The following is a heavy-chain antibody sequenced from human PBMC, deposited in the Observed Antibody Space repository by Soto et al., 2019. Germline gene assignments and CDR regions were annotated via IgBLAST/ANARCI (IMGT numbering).Heavy chain of an antibody. CDR2: IYRGGST. D-gene: IGHD5-12*01. CDR3: ARHISGYDPYFDY. V-gene: IGHV3-53*04. Sequence: EVQLVESGGGLVQPGGSLRLSCVASGLTLTTNYMSWVRQAPGKGLEWLSSIYRGGSTYYADAVQGRFTMSRHNTENTLYLQLNSLRAEDTAVYYCARHISGYDPYFDYWGQGTLVTDSS. J-gene: IGHJ4*02. CDR1: GLTLTTNY.